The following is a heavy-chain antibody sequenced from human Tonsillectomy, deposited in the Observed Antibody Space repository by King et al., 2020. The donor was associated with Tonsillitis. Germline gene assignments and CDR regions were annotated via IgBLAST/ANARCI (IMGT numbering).Heavy chain of an antibody. CDR3: ARLVGEMATIPSPPDF. V-gene: IGHV1-18*01. CDR1: GYTFPIYD. J-gene: IGHJ4*02. D-gene: IGHD5-24*01. CDR2: ITAYSGNT. Sequence: VQLVQSGAEVKKPGASVKVSCKASGYTFPIYDITWVRQAPGQGLEWMGRITAYSGNTNYAQKHQGRVTMTTDTSTSTAYMELRSLRFDDTAVYYCARLVGEMATIPSPPDFWGQGTLVTVSS.